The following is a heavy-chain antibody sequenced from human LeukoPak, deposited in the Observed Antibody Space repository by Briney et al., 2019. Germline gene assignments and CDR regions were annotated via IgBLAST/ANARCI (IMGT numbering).Heavy chain of an antibody. D-gene: IGHD6-19*01. J-gene: IGHJ4*02. CDR2: ISWNSGSI. V-gene: IGHV3-9*01. CDR1: GFTFDDYA. CDR3: ARGSRAVAGFVFDY. Sequence: GGSLRLSCAASGFTFDDYAMHWVRQAPGKGLEWVSGISWNSGSIGYADSVKGRFTISRDNAKNSLYLQMNSLRAEDTAVYYCARGSRAVAGFVFDYWGQGTLVTVSS.